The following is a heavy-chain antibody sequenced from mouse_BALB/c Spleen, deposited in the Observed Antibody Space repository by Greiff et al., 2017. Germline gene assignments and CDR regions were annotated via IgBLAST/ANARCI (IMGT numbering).Heavy chain of an antibody. D-gene: IGHD2-10*01. CDR2: ISSGSSTI. J-gene: IGHJ4*01. V-gene: IGHV5-17*02. CDR1: GFTFSSFG. CDR3: ARSGTYYGNYGYAMDY. Sequence: EVQGVESGGGLVQPGGSRKLSCAASGFTFSSFGMHWVRQAPEKGLEWVAYISSGSSTIYYADTVKGRFTISRDNPKNTLFLQMTSLRSEDTAMYYCARSGTYYGNYGYAMDYWGQGTSVSVSA.